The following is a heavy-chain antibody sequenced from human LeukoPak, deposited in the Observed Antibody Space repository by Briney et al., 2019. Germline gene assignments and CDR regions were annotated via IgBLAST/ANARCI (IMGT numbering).Heavy chain of an antibody. D-gene: IGHD3-22*01. CDR1: GFTFSSHW. CDR3: ARESSGYYYEDGLDF. V-gene: IGHV3-7*01. Sequence: VQPGGSLRLSCAASGFTFSSHWMSWVRQAPGKGLEWVANIKEDGSEKYYVDSVRGRFIISRDNAKHSLYLQMNSLRDGDTAVYYCARESSGYYYEDGLDFWGQGTLVTVSS. CDR2: IKEDGSEK. J-gene: IGHJ3*01.